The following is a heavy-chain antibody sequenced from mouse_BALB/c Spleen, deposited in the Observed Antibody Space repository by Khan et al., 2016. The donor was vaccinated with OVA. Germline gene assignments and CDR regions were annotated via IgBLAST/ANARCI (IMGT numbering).Heavy chain of an antibody. D-gene: IGHD1-1*01. J-gene: IGHJ2*01. V-gene: IGHV1-20*02. CDR3: ARKNGSDFDY. CDR2: INPHIGET. CDR1: GYSFTGYF. Sequence: VRLQQSGPELVKPGASVKISCKASGYSFTGYFMNWVMQSLGKSLEWIGRINPHIGETFYNQKFMDKATLTVDESSSTAHMELRSLASEDSAVYYCARKNGSDFDYWGQGTTLTVSS.